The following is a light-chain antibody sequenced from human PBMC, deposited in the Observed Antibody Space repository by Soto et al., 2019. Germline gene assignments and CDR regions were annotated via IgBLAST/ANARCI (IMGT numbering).Light chain of an antibody. J-gene: IGKJ3*01. CDR1: QSVSSSY. Sequence: EIVLTQSPGTLSLSPGERATLSCRASQSVSSSYLAWYQQKPGQAPRLLIYGTSSRATGIPDRFSGSGSGTDFTLTISRLEPADFAVYYCQQYGSSPTTFGPGTKVDIK. CDR2: GTS. CDR3: QQYGSSPTT. V-gene: IGKV3-20*01.